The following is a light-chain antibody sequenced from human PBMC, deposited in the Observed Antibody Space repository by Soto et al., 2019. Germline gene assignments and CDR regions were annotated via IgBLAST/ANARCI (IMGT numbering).Light chain of an antibody. V-gene: IGLV2-14*01. CDR2: EVS. CDR1: SSDVGGYNY. Sequence: QAVVTQPASVSGSPGQSITISCTGTSSDVGGYNYVSWYQQHPGKAPKLMIYEVSNRPSGVSNRFSGSKSGNTASLTISGLQAEDEADYYCAAWDDSLSGLVFGGGTKVTVL. J-gene: IGLJ3*02. CDR3: AAWDDSLSGLV.